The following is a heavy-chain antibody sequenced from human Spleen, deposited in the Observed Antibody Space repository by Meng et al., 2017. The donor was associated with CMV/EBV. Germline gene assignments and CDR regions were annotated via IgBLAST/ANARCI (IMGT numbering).Heavy chain of an antibody. D-gene: IGHD3-3*01. Sequence: SGFTFGSCAMHWVRQAPGKGLEWVAVISYAGSNTYYADSVKGRFTLSRDNSNNTLFLQMNSLTADDTAVYYCARGSLTLFGVVTPLDHWGQGTLVTVSS. CDR3: ARGSLTLFGVVTPLDH. V-gene: IGHV3-30*04. J-gene: IGHJ4*02. CDR2: ISYAGSNT. CDR1: GFTFGSCA.